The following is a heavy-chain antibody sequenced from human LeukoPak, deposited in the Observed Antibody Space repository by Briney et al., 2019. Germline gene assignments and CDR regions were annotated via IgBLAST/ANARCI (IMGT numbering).Heavy chain of an antibody. CDR1: GFTFSSYA. Sequence: PGGSLRLSCAASGFTFSSYAMSWVRQAPGKGQEWVSAISGSGGSTYYADSVKGRFTISRDNSKNTLYLQMNSLRAEDTAVYYCAKTHYYGSATYYFDYWGQGTLVTVSS. D-gene: IGHD3-10*01. CDR3: AKTHYYGSATYYFDY. CDR2: ISGSGGST. V-gene: IGHV3-23*01. J-gene: IGHJ4*02.